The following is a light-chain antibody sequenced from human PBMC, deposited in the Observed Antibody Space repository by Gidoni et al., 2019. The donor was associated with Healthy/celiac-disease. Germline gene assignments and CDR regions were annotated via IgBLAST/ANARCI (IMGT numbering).Light chain of an antibody. Sequence: IVMTQSPLSLPVTPGEPASISCRSRQSLLQINGYNYLDWYLPKPGQSPQLLIYLGSNRASGVPDRFSGSGSGTDLTLKISRVEAEAVGVYYCMQALPTLTFGPGTKVDIK. CDR2: LGS. CDR3: MQALPTLT. J-gene: IGKJ3*01. CDR1: QSLLQINGYNY. V-gene: IGKV2-28*01.